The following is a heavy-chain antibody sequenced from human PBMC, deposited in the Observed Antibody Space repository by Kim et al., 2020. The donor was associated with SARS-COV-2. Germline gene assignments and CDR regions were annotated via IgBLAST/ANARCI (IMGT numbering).Heavy chain of an antibody. D-gene: IGHD3-10*01. Sequence: GGSLRLSCAASGFTFSSYGMHWVRQAPGKGLEWVAVISYDGSNKYYADSVKGRFTISRDNSKNTLYLQMNSLRAEDTAVYYCAKPVRDHYYGSGSYGAFDIWGQGTMVTVSS. V-gene: IGHV3-30*18. CDR3: AKPVRDHYYGSGSYGAFDI. J-gene: IGHJ3*02. CDR1: GFTFSSYG. CDR2: ISYDGSNK.